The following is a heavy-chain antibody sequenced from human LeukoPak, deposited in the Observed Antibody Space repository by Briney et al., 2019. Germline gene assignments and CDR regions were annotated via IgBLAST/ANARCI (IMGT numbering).Heavy chain of an antibody. CDR3: ARSGLTYLPDAFDI. CDR2: ISVYNGNT. V-gene: IGHV1-18*01. Sequence: ASVKVSCKASGYTFTSSGISWLRQAPGQGLEWMGWISVYNGNTKYAQKVQGRVTMTTDTSTTTAYMELRSLRSDDTAVYYCARSGLTYLPDAFDIRGQGTMVTVSS. J-gene: IGHJ3*02. CDR1: GYTFTSSG. D-gene: IGHD2/OR15-2a*01.